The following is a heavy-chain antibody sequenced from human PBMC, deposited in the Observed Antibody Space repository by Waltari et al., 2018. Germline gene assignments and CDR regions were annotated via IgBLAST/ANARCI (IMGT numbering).Heavy chain of an antibody. CDR3: AKTMEGWWVAPDY. Sequence: EVVLLDSGGGLVQHRGSLRLSCAASGFTFSSYSMSWVPQAPGKGREWVSAISGSGGSTYYADSVKGRFTISRDKPKNTLYLQMNSLRAEDTDVYYCAKTMEGWWVAPDYWGKGTLVTVSS. D-gene: IGHD2-15*01. V-gene: IGHV3-23*01. CDR1: GFTFSSYS. J-gene: IGHJ4*02. CDR2: ISGSGGST.